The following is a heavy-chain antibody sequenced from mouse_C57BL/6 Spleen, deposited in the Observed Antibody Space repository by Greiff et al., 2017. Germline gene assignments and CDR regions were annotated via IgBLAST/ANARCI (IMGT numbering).Heavy chain of an antibody. CDR3: ASFTTVVATGYFDY. D-gene: IGHD1-1*01. Sequence: DVKLVESGGGLVKPGGSLKLSCAASGFTFSSYAMSWVRQTPEKRLEWVATISDGGSYTYYPDNVKGRFTISRDNAKNNLYLQMSHLKSEDTAMYYCASFTTVVATGYFDYWGQGTTLTVSS. CDR2: ISDGGSYT. CDR1: GFTFSSYA. V-gene: IGHV5-4*03. J-gene: IGHJ2*01.